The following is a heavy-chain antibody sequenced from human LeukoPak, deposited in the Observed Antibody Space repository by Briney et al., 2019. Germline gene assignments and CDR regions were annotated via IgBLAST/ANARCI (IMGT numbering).Heavy chain of an antibody. D-gene: IGHD2/OR15-2a*01. CDR3: ARLSISDSNTGFFDY. Sequence: PSETLSRNCTVYGGTISSYYWSWIRQPPGQGLEWIGFLYHSGSTYYNPSLKSRVTISVDRSRNQFSLKLNSVTAADTAVYYCARLSISDSNTGFFDYWGQGTLVTVSS. CDR2: LYHSGST. CDR1: GGTISSYY. J-gene: IGHJ4*02. V-gene: IGHV4-59*12.